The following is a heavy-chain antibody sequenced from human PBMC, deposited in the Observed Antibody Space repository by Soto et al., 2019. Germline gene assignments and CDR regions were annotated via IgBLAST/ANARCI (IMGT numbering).Heavy chain of an antibody. D-gene: IGHD2-21*02. CDR2: IYHSGST. V-gene: IGHV4-4*02. CDR1: GGSISSDNW. J-gene: IGHJ6*02. Sequence: PSETLSLTCAVSGGSISSDNWWSWVRQPPGKGLEWIGEIYHSGSTNYNPSLKSRVTISVDKSKNQFSLKLNSVTAADTAVYYCARDLWGYCGTDCYPLDVWGQGTTVTVSS. CDR3: ARDLWGYCGTDCYPLDV.